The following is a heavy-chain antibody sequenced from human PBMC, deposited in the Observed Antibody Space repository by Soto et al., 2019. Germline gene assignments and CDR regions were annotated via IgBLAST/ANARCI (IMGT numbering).Heavy chain of an antibody. CDR2: ISYDATDT. V-gene: IGHV3-30-3*01. D-gene: IGHD6-19*01. Sequence: QVQVVESGGGVVQPGRSLRLSCAASGFTFSNCAMHWVRQAPGKGLAWVPVISYDATDTYYADSVKGRFTIPRDNYKNTMYLEMNSLRAEDTAVYYCARDALGSSGWLAYWGQGNLVTVSS. CDR3: ARDALGSSGWLAY. J-gene: IGHJ4*02. CDR1: GFTFSNCA.